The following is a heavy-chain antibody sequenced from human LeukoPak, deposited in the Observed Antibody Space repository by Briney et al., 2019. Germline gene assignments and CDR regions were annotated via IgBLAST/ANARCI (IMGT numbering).Heavy chain of an antibody. CDR1: GGTSSSYA. CDR2: IIPIFGTA. J-gene: IGHJ6*03. CDR3: ASGRNLLLRYFDWLDYYYMDV. V-gene: IGHV1-69*05. Sequence: SVKVSCKASGGTSSSYAISWVRQAPGQGLEWMGRIIPIFGTANYAQKFQGRVTITTDESTSTAYMELSSLRSEDTAVYYCASGRNLLLRYFDWLDYYYMDVWGKGTTVTVSS. D-gene: IGHD3-9*01.